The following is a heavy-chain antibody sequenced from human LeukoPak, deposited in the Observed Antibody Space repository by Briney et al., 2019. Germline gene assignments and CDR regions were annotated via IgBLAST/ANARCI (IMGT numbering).Heavy chain of an antibody. CDR2: IYSGGST. CDR1: GFTVSSNY. Sequence: PGGSLRLSCAASGFTVSSNYMSWVRQAPGKGLEWVSGIYSGGSTYYADSVKGRFTISRDNSKNTLYLQMNSLRAEDTAVYYCARDNTYGSGSYSADYYGMDVWGQGTTVTVSS. D-gene: IGHD3-10*01. V-gene: IGHV3-66*01. J-gene: IGHJ6*02. CDR3: ARDNTYGSGSYSADYYGMDV.